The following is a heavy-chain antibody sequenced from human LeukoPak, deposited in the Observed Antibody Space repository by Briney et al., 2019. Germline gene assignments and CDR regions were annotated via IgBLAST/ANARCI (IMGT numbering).Heavy chain of an antibody. D-gene: IGHD5-12*01. J-gene: IGHJ4*02. Sequence: PSETLSLSCTVSGGSISNSYWNWTRQPPGKGLEWIGYIYYSGTTKYNPSLRSRVTISVDTSKNQFSLRLTSVTAADTAVYYCARGFDSKSTYFDYWGQGTLVAVSS. CDR1: GGSISNSY. CDR3: ARGFDSKSTYFDY. V-gene: IGHV4-59*01. CDR2: IYYSGTT.